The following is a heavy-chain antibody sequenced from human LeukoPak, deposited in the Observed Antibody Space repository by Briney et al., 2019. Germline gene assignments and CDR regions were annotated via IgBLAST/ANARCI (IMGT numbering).Heavy chain of an antibody. CDR3: ARDGALDYRNLVTDALDI. D-gene: IGHD4-11*01. CDR1: GDSVSHYY. CDR2: IYNVGST. V-gene: IGHV4-4*07. J-gene: IGHJ3*02. Sequence: SETLSLTCTVSGDSVSHYYWSWVRQPAGKGLEWIGRIYNVGSTSYSPSLKSRVTMSLDTSKNQFSLKLTSVTAADTAVYYCARDGALDYRNLVTDALDIWGPGTMVTVSS.